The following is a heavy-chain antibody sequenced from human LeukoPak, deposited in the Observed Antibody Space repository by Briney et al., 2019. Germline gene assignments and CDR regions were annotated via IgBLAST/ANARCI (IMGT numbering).Heavy chain of an antibody. CDR1: GGTFSSYA. CDR2: IIPIFGTA. Sequence: GSSVKVSCKASGGTFSSYAISWVRQAPGQGLEWMGGIIPIFGTANYAQKFQGRVTITADKSTSTAYMELSSLRSEDTAVYYCARAMRGCSSTSCYVHFWAHNWFDPWGQGTLVTVSS. J-gene: IGHJ5*02. CDR3: ARAMRGCSSTSCYVHFWAHNWFDP. D-gene: IGHD2-2*01. V-gene: IGHV1-69*06.